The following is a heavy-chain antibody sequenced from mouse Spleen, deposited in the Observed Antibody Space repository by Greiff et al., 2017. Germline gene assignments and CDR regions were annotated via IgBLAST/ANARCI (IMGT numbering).Heavy chain of an antibody. Sequence: QVQLQQSGPELVKPGASVKISCKASGYAFSSSWMNWVKQRPGKGLEWIGRIYPGDGDTNYNGKFKGKATLTADKSSSTAYMQLSSLTSEDSAVYFCAKVMNYAMDYWGQGTSVTGSS. D-gene: IGHD2-2*01. J-gene: IGHJ4*01. CDR2: IYPGDGDT. CDR3: AKVMNYAMDY. CDR1: GYAFSSSW. V-gene: IGHV1-82*01.